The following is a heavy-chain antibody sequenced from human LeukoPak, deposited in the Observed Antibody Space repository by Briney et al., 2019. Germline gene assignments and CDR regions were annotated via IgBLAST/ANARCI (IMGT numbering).Heavy chain of an antibody. CDR3: ARDRRSGGSSYYFDY. CDR1: GFTFSSYW. D-gene: IGHD2-15*01. V-gene: IGHV3-74*01. J-gene: IGHJ4*02. CDR2: INSDGSTT. Sequence: GGSLRLSCAASGFTFSSYWMHWVRQAPGKGLVWVSRINSDGSTTSYADSVKGRFTISRDNAKNTLYLQMSSLTAEDTAVYYCARDRRSGGSSYYFDYWGQGTLVTVSS.